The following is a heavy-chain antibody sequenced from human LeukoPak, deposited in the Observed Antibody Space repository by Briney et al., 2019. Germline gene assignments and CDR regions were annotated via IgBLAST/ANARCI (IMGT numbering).Heavy chain of an antibody. J-gene: IGHJ4*02. D-gene: IGHD3-22*01. V-gene: IGHV3-48*01. CDR3: ARERARKWLSTSFDY. CDR2: ISGSGSTM. Sequence: GGSLRLSCAASGFTFSIYWMHWVRQAPGKGLEWVSYISGSGSTMYYADSVKGRFTISRDNSKNTLYLQMNSLRAEDTAVYYCARERARKWLSTSFDYWGQGTLVTVSS. CDR1: GFTFSIYW.